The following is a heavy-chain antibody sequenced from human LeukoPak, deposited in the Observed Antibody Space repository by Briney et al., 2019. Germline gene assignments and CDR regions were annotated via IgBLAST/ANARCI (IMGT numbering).Heavy chain of an antibody. CDR3: ARGGVSGSSSPSVYFDY. CDR1: GFTFDDYA. Sequence: PGGSLRLSCAASGFTFDDYAMHWVRQAPGKGLEWVSVIYSGGSTYYADSVKGRFTISRDNSKNTLYLQMNSLRAEDTAVYYCARGGVSGSSSPSVYFDYWGQGTLVTVSS. CDR2: IYSGGST. V-gene: IGHV3-53*01. D-gene: IGHD6-6*01. J-gene: IGHJ4*02.